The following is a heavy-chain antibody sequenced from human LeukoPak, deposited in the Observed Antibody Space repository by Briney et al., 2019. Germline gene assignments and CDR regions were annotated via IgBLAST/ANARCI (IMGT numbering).Heavy chain of an antibody. D-gene: IGHD2-21*02. Sequence: GGSLRLSCAASGFTFSSYGMHWVRQAPATGLEWVAVIWYDGSNKYYADSVKGRFTISRDNSKNTLYLQMNSLRAEDTAVYYCARDQSPYCGGDCFGSRPSSAFDIWGQGTMVTVSS. V-gene: IGHV3-33*01. J-gene: IGHJ3*02. CDR3: ARDQSPYCGGDCFGSRPSSAFDI. CDR2: IWYDGSNK. CDR1: GFTFSSYG.